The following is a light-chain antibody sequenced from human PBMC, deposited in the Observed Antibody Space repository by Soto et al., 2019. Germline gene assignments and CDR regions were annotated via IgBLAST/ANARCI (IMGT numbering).Light chain of an antibody. CDR3: QQYGSSYT. CDR1: QSVSSSY. CDR2: GAS. Sequence: EIVLTQSPGTLSLSPGERATLSCRASQSVSSSYLAWYQQKPDQAPRLLIYGASSRATGIPDRFSGSGSGTDFTLTISRLEPEDVAVYYCQQYGSSYTFGQGTKLEIK. V-gene: IGKV3-20*01. J-gene: IGKJ2*01.